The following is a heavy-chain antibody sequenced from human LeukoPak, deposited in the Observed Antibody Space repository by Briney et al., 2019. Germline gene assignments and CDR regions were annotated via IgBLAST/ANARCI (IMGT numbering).Heavy chain of an antibody. J-gene: IGHJ4*02. Sequence: GASLRLSCAASGFTFSSYAMNWVRQAPGKGLEWVSSISSSSSYIYYADSVKGRSTISRDNAKNSLYLQMNSLRAEDTAVYYCARDRYSSSWYNQVDYWGQGTLVTVSS. CDR3: ARDRYSSSWYNQVDY. V-gene: IGHV3-21*01. CDR1: GFTFSSYA. D-gene: IGHD6-13*01. CDR2: ISSSSSYI.